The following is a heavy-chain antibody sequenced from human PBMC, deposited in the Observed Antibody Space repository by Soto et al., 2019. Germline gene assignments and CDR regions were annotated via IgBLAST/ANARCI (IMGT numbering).Heavy chain of an antibody. V-gene: IGHV3-30*02. CDR2: IWYDGSNK. D-gene: IGHD3-3*01. Sequence: PGGSLRLSCAASGFTFSSYGMHWVRQAPGKGLEWVAVIWYDGSNKYYADSVKGRFTISRDNSKNTLYLQMNSLRAEDTAVYYCAKVRFITIFGVATTPGPIDDWGQGTLVTVSS. J-gene: IGHJ4*02. CDR3: AKVRFITIFGVATTPGPIDD. CDR1: GFTFSSYG.